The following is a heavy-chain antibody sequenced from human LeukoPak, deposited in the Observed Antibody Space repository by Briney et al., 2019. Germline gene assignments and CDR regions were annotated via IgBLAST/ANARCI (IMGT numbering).Heavy chain of an antibody. V-gene: IGHV3-15*01. CDR2: IKSKADGETA. CDR1: RFTFSNAW. CDR3: AIDEPNYAPYDFDY. D-gene: IGHD4/OR15-4a*01. Sequence: GGSLRLSCAASRFTFSNAWMNWVRQAPGKGLEWVGRIKSKADGETADYAAPVKGRFTISRDDSNNMVYLQMNSLKIEDTAVYYCAIDEPNYAPYDFDYWGQGTLVTVSS. J-gene: IGHJ4*02.